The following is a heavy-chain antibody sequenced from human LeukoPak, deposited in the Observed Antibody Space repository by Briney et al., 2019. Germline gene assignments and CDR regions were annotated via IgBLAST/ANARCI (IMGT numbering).Heavy chain of an antibody. D-gene: IGHD3-10*01. CDR1: GDSISSAAYS. CDR2: IFHTGST. Sequence: SETLSLTCVVSGDSISSAAYSWSWIRQPPGKGLEWIGYIFHTGSTFYNPSLKSRVTISVDNSKNQFSLRLTSVTAADTAVYYCARELWFANAPGSWLDPRGQGTLVTVSS. CDR3: ARELWFANAPGSWLDP. J-gene: IGHJ5*02. V-gene: IGHV4-30-2*01.